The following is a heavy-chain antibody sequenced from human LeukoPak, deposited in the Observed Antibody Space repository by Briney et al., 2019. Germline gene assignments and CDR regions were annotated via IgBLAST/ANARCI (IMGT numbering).Heavy chain of an antibody. D-gene: IGHD6-19*01. Sequence: GGSLRLSCAASGFTFNRFWMHWVRQAPGKGLVWVSRIISDGSSTNYADSVKGRFTISRDNAKNTLYLQMSSLRAEDTALYYCAREDVDITVATSGAFDIWGQGTMVTVSS. CDR3: AREDVDITVATSGAFDI. CDR2: IISDGSST. V-gene: IGHV3-74*01. J-gene: IGHJ3*02. CDR1: GFTFNRFW.